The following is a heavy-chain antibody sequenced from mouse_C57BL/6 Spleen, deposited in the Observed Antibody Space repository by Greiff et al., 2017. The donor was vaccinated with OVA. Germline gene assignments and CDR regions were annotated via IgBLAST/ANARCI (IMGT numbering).Heavy chain of an antibody. J-gene: IGHJ1*03. CDR2: IYPGSGST. V-gene: IGHV1-55*01. D-gene: IGHD1-1*01. Sequence: QVHVKQPGAELVKPGASVKMSCKASGYTFTSYWITWVKQRPGQGLEWIGDIYPGSGSTNYNEKFKSKATLTVDTSSSTAYMQLSSLTSEDSAVYYCARFLYYGSSYWYFDVWGTGTTVTVSS. CDR3: ARFLYYGSSYWYFDV. CDR1: GYTFTSYW.